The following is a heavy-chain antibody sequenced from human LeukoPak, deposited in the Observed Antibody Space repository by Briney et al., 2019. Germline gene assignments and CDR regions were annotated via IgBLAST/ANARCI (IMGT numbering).Heavy chain of an antibody. CDR2: IYPRDGST. V-gene: IGHV1-46*01. J-gene: IGHJ4*02. CDR1: GYTFTSNY. Sequence: ASVKVSCKASGYTFTSNYIHWVRQAPGQGLEWMGMIYPRDGSTSYAQKFQGRVTVTRDTSTSTVHMELSGLRSEDTAVYFCARDQEGFDYWGQGTLVTVSS. CDR3: ARDQEGFDY.